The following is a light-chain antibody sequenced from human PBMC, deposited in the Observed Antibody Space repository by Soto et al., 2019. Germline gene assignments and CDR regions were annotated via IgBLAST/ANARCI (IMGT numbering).Light chain of an antibody. V-gene: IGKV1-5*01. CDR3: QQYSSDST. Sequence: DIQMPQSPSSLSASVGDRVTITCRASQSISNCLAWYQKKPGKAPKLLIYDASTLEGGVPTSFSGGGFGTDFTLNISSLQPDDFGNYYCQQYSSDSTVGQGTKVEMK. CDR1: QSISNC. J-gene: IGKJ1*01. CDR2: DAS.